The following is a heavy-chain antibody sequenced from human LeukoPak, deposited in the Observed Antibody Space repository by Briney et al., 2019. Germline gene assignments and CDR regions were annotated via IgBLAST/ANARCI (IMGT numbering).Heavy chain of an antibody. D-gene: IGHD3-22*01. CDR2: IQYDGSIK. J-gene: IGHJ4*02. CDR3: TKAKGQSWLFSHY. V-gene: IGHV3-30*02. CDR1: GFTFNSYG. Sequence: GGSLRLSCAASGFTFNSYGMNWVRQAPGKGREWVAFIQYDGSIKYYADSVKGRFTVSRDNSKSTVYLQMNDLRGEDTAVYYCTKAKGQSWLFSHYWGRGTLVTVSS.